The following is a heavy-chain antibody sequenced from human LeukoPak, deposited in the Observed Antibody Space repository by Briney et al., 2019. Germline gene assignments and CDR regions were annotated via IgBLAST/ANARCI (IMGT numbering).Heavy chain of an antibody. CDR3: VRGHGYNLEDYFDN. CDR1: GFNFDDYT. CDR2: VAWDGGGT. Sequence: GGSLRLSCAASGFNFDDYTMHWVRQAPGKGLEWVSLVAWDGGGTFFADSVKGRFTVSRDNSKNSLSLYMNSLSTEDTALYYCVRGHGYNLEDYFDNWGQGTLVTVSS. D-gene: IGHD5-24*01. V-gene: IGHV3-43*01. J-gene: IGHJ4*02.